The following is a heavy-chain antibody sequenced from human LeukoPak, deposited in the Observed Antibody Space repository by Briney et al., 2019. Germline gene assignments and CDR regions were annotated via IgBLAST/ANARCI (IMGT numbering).Heavy chain of an antibody. CDR3: ARGLYGGSTGTDYYYSYMAV. J-gene: IGHJ6*03. Sequence: GASVKVSCKASGYTFTVYYMHWVRQAPGQGLEWMGWINPNSGGTNYAQKFQGRGTMTPDTSISTTSTEMSRLRSDDTAVYYCARGLYGGSTGTDYYYSYMAVWGKGTTVTASS. CDR1: GYTFTVYY. CDR2: INPNSGGT. V-gene: IGHV1-2*02. D-gene: IGHD3-16*01.